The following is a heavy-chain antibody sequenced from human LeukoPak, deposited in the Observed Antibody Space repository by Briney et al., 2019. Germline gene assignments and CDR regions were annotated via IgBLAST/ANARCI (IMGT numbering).Heavy chain of an antibody. CDR3: ATCEYSSSWYWFDP. V-gene: IGHV4-59*01. Sequence: SETLSLTCTVSGGSISSYYWSWIRQPPGKGLEWIGYIYYSGSTNYNPSLKSRVTISVDTSKNQFSLKLSSVTAADTAVYYCATCEYSSSWYWFDPGGQGTLVTVSS. CDR1: GGSISSYY. J-gene: IGHJ5*02. CDR2: IYYSGST. D-gene: IGHD6-13*01.